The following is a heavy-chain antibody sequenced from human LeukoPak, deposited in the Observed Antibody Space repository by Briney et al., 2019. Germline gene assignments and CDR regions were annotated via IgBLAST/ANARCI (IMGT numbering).Heavy chain of an antibody. D-gene: IGHD5-24*01. Sequence: PSETLSLTCTLSGRPISSSSYYWGSIRQPPGKGLEWIGSINYSGNTYYNPSLKSRVTISVDTSKNQFSLKLSSVTAADTAVYYCARPLEMATVRSPFDYWGQGTLVTVSS. J-gene: IGHJ4*02. CDR1: GRPISSSSYY. CDR2: INYSGNT. CDR3: ARPLEMATVRSPFDY. V-gene: IGHV4-39*01.